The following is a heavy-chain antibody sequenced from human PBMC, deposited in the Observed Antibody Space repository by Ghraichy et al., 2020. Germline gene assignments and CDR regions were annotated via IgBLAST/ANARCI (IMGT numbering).Heavy chain of an antibody. J-gene: IGHJ4*02. D-gene: IGHD3-22*01. V-gene: IGHV1-18*04. Sequence: ASVKVSCKASGYTFTSYAISWVRQAPGQGLEWMGWISAYNGNTNYAQKLQGRVTMTTDTSTSTAYMELRSLRSDDTAVYYCARGYYDSSGYYSGDYWGQGTLVTVSP. CDR1: GYTFTSYA. CDR2: ISAYNGNT. CDR3: ARGYYDSSGYYSGDY.